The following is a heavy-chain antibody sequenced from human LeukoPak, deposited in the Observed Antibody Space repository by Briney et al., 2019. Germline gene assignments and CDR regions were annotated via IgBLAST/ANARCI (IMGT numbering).Heavy chain of an antibody. CDR3: ARGLGYPNWFDP. D-gene: IGHD5-12*01. V-gene: IGHV3-21*01. Sequence: GGSLRLSCAASGFTFSSYAMSWVRQAPGKGLEWVSSISSSSSYIYYADSVKGRFTISRDNAKNSLYLQMNSLRAEDTAVYYCARGLGYPNWFDPWGQGTLVTVSS. CDR1: GFTFSSYA. J-gene: IGHJ5*02. CDR2: ISSSSSYI.